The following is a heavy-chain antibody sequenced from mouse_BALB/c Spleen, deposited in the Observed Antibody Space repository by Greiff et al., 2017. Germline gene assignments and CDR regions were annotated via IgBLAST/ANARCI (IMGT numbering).Heavy chain of an antibody. CDR2: IWGDGST. J-gene: IGHJ1*01. V-gene: IGHV2-6-7*01. D-gene: IGHD1-1*01. CDR3: ARENYYGSSYYWYFDV. Sequence: QVQLQQSGPGLVAPSQSLSITCTVSGFSLTGYGVNWVRQPPGKGLEWLGMIWGDGSTDYNSALKSRLSISKDNSKSQVFLKMNSLQTDDTARYYCARENYYGSSYYWYFDVWGAGTTVTVSS. CDR1: GFSLTGYG.